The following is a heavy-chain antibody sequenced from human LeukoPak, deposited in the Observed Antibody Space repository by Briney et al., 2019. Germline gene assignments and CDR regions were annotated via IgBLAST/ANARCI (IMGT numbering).Heavy chain of an antibody. V-gene: IGHV4-4*07. J-gene: IGHJ5*02. CDR1: GGSISSYY. CDR2: IYTSGST. D-gene: IGHD3-3*01. Sequence: SETLSLTCTVSGGSISSYYWSWIRQPAGKGLEWIGRIYTSGSTNYNPSLKSRVTMSVDTSKNQFSRKLSSVTAADTAVYYCARDYYDFWSSYPMDWFDPWGQGTLVTVSS. CDR3: ARDYYDFWSSYPMDWFDP.